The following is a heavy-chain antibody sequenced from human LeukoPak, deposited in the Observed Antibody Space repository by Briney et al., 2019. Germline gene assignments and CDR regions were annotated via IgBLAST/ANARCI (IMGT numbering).Heavy chain of an antibody. J-gene: IGHJ5*02. V-gene: IGHV1-69*13. CDR2: IIPIFGTA. CDR1: GGTFSSYA. CDR3: ARDLGYCSSTSCYGDSDWFDP. D-gene: IGHD2-2*01. Sequence: SVKVSCKASGGTFSSYAISGVRQDPGQGLEWMGGIIPIFGTANYAQKFQGRVTITADESTSTAYMELRSLISEDTAVYFCARDLGYCSSTSCYGDSDWFDPWGQGTLVTVSS.